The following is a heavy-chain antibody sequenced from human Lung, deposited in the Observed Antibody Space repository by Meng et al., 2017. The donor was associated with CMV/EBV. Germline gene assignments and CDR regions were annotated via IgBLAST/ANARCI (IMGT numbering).Heavy chain of an antibody. Sequence: LXCTVSGGSISSSSYYWGWIRQPPGKGLEWIGSIYYSGSTYYNPSLKSRVTISVDTSKNQFSLKLSSVTAADTAVYYCAREEYYYGSGRDYWGQGTXVTGAS. D-gene: IGHD3-10*01. J-gene: IGHJ4*02. CDR2: IYYSGST. V-gene: IGHV4-39*07. CDR3: AREEYYYGSGRDY. CDR1: GGSISSSSYY.